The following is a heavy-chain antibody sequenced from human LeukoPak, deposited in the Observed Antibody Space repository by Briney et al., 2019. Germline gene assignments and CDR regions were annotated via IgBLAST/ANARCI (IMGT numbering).Heavy chain of an antibody. CDR1: GFTFSSYG. CDR2: IRYDGSNK. J-gene: IGHJ3*02. V-gene: IGHV3-30*02. CDR3: AKHITIFGVDQPQNAFDI. D-gene: IGHD3-3*01. Sequence: GGSLRLSCAASGFTFSSYGMHWVRQAPGKGLEWVAFIRYDGSNKYYADSVKGRFTISRDNSKNTLYLQMNSLRTEDTAVYYCAKHITIFGVDQPQNAFDIWGHGTMITVS.